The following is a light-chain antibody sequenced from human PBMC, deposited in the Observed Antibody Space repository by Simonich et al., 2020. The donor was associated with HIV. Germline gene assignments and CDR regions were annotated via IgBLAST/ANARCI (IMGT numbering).Light chain of an antibody. CDR2: EDN. Sequence: NFVLTQPHSVSESPGKTITISCTRSSGSIASSYVQWYQQRPCTYPTTVIYEDNVRPSGVPDRFSGSIDSSSNSASLTISGLKTEDEADYYCQSYDGANWVFGGGTKLTVL. J-gene: IGLJ3*02. CDR1: SGSIASSY. V-gene: IGLV6-57*01. CDR3: QSYDGANWV.